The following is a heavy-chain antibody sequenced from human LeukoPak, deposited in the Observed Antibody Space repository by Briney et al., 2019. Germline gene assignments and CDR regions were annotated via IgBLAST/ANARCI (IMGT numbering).Heavy chain of an antibody. J-gene: IGHJ5*02. CDR2: IKQDGSEK. D-gene: IGHD5-12*01. CDR3: ARLELATIGNWFDP. V-gene: IGHV3-7*01. Sequence: PGGTLRLSCAASGFTFSSYWMSWVRQAPGKGLEWVANIKQDGSEKYYVDSVKGRFTISRDNAKNSLYLQMNSLRAEDTAVYYCARLELATIGNWFDPWGQGTLVTVSS. CDR1: GFTFSSYW.